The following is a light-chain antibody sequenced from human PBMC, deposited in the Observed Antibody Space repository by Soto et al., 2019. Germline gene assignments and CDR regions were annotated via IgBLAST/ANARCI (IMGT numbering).Light chain of an antibody. V-gene: IGLV2-14*01. Sequence: QSVLTQSASVSGSPGQSITISCTGTDNDVGGYDFVSWYQQHPGRAPKLLIHQVTIRLSGISSRFSGSKSGNTASLTITGLQPEDEAMYFCCSHSTSSAWVFGGGTKVTVL. CDR1: DNDVGGYDF. CDR2: QVT. CDR3: CSHSTSSAWV. J-gene: IGLJ3*02.